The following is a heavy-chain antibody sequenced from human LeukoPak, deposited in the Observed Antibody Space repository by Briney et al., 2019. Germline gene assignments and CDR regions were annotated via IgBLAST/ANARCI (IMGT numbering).Heavy chain of an antibody. J-gene: IGHJ4*02. D-gene: IGHD2-15*01. V-gene: IGHV1-18*01. Sequence: KPGASVKVPCKASGYTFTSYGISWVRQAPGQGLEWMGWISAYNGNTNYAQKLQGRVTMTTDTSTSTAYMELRSLRSDDTAVYYCARFTGYCSGGSCYGGDFDYWGQGTLVTVSS. CDR3: ARFTGYCSGGSCYGGDFDY. CDR2: ISAYNGNT. CDR1: GYTFTSYG.